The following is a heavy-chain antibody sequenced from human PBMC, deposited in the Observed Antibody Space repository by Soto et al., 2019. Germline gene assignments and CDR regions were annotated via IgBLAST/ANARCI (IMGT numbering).Heavy chain of an antibody. V-gene: IGHV3-30*18. Sequence: PGGSLRLSCAASGFTFSSYGMHWVRQAPGKGLEWVAVISYDGSNKYYADSVKGRFTISRDNSKNTLYLQMNSLRAEDTAVYYCAKDKKWLVYYYYGMDVWGQGTTVTVSS. CDR1: GFTFSSYG. CDR3: AKDKKWLVYYYYGMDV. CDR2: ISYDGSNK. D-gene: IGHD6-19*01. J-gene: IGHJ6*02.